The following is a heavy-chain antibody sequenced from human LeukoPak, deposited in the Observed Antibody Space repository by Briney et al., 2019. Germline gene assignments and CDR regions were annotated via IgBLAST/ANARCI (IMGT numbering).Heavy chain of an antibody. D-gene: IGHD3-22*01. CDR2: INPNSGGT. V-gene: IGHV1-2*06. J-gene: IGHJ4*02. CDR1: GYTFTEYY. CDR3: ASLPTYYYDSSGYYTDY. Sequence: ASVKVSCKASGYTFTEYYTHWVRQAPGQGLEWMGRINPNSGGTNYAQKFQGRVTMTRDTSISTAYMELSRLRSDDTAVYYCASLPTYYYDSSGYYTDYWGQGTLVTVSS.